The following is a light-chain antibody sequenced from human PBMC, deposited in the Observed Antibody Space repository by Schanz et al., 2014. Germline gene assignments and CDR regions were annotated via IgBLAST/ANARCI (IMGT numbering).Light chain of an antibody. Sequence: DIHMPQSPSSLSASVGDRVTITCRASQRITNYLDWYQQRPGKAPKLLISAASTLQSGVPSRFSGSGSGTDFTLTISSLQPEDFATYYCQKYNNAPQTFGQGTKVEIK. V-gene: IGKV1-39*01. CDR3: QKYNNAPQT. CDR1: QRITNY. J-gene: IGKJ1*01. CDR2: AAS.